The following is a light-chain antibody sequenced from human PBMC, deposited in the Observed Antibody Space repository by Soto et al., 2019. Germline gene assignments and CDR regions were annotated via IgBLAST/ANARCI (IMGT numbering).Light chain of an antibody. V-gene: IGLV2-14*01. CDR1: SSDVGGYNY. Sequence: QSALTQPASVSGSPGQSITISCTGTSSDVGGYNYVSWYQQHPGKAPNLMIYEVSNRPSGVSNRFSGSKSGNTASLTISGLQAEDEADYYCSSYTSSSLGVFGTGTKLTVL. CDR2: EVS. J-gene: IGLJ1*01. CDR3: SSYTSSSLGV.